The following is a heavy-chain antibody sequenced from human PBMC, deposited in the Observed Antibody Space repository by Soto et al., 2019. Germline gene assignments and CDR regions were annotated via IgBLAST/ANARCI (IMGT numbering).Heavy chain of an antibody. V-gene: IGHV1-8*01. J-gene: IGHJ6*02. CDR3: ARVDQWLVMVYYYYGMDV. CDR2: MNPNSGNT. CDR1: GYTFTSYD. Sequence: ASVKVSCKASGYTFTSYDINWVRQATGQGLEWMGWMNPNSGNTGYAQKFQGRVTMTRNASISTAYMELSSLRSEDTAVYYCARVDQWLVMVYYYYGMDVWGQGTTVTVSS. D-gene: IGHD6-19*01.